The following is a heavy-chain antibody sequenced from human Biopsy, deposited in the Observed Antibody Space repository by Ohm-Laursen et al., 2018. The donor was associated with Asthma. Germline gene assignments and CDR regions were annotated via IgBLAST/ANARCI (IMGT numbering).Heavy chain of an antibody. D-gene: IGHD2-21*02. J-gene: IGHJ4*02. CDR2: VYYSGST. CDR1: GGSINNFY. Sequence: SETLSLTCTVSGGSINNFYWSWIRQPPGKGLESIGHVYYSGSTHYNPSLKSRVTISIDASKNQFSLKLTSVTAADTAVYYCARGVDRVTGLLDHFDSWGQGTLVTVSS. CDR3: ARGVDRVTGLLDHFDS. V-gene: IGHV4-59*01.